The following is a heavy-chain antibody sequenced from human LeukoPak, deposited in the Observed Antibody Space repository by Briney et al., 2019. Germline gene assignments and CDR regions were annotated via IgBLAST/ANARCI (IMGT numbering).Heavy chain of an antibody. CDR2: ISYDGSNK. Sequence: GGSLRLSCAASGFTFSSYAMHWVRQAPGKGLEWVAVISYDGSNKYYADSVKGRFTISRDNSKNTLYLQMNSLRAEDTAVYYCAKDGSSSWPGGFDPWGQGTLVTVSS. CDR3: AKDGSSSWPGGFDP. D-gene: IGHD6-13*01. CDR1: GFTFSSYA. J-gene: IGHJ5*02. V-gene: IGHV3-30-3*01.